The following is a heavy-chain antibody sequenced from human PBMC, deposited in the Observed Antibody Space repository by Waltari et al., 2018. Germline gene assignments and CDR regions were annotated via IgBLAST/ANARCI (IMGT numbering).Heavy chain of an antibody. Sequence: QVQLVQSGAEVKKPGASVKVSCKASGYTFTSYAMHWVRQAPGQRLEWMGWINAGNGNTKYSQKFQVRVTSTRDTSASTAYMELSSLRSEDTAVYYCAREGSSSWYYHYYYYGMDVWGQGTTVTVSS. CDR3: AREGSSSWYYHYYYYGMDV. CDR2: INAGNGNT. V-gene: IGHV1-3*01. D-gene: IGHD6-13*01. J-gene: IGHJ6*02. CDR1: GYTFTSYA.